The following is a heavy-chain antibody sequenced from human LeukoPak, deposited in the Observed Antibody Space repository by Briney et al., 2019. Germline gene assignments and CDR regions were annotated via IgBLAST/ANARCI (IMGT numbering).Heavy chain of an antibody. Sequence: GGSLRLSCVASGFTFSRYWMHWVRQAPGKGLEWVSAISGSGGSTYYADSVKGRFTISRDNSKNTLYLQMNSLRAEDTAVYYCAKSRVEMATIGFFDYWGQGTLVTVSS. CDR1: GFTFSRYW. V-gene: IGHV3-23*01. J-gene: IGHJ4*02. CDR2: ISGSGGST. D-gene: IGHD5-24*01. CDR3: AKSRVEMATIGFFDY.